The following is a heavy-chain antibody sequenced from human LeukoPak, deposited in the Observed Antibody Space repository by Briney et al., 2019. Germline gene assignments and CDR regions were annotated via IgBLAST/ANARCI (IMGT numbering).Heavy chain of an antibody. CDR2: ISAYNGNT. CDR3: AREFNILTGYYYVGAFDI. CDR1: GYTFTSYG. Sequence: ASVKVSCKASGYTFTSYGISWVRQAPGQGLEWMGWISAYNGNTNYAQKLQGRVTMTTDTSTSTAYMELRCLRSDDTAVYYCAREFNILTGYYYVGAFDIWGQGTMVTASS. J-gene: IGHJ3*02. D-gene: IGHD3-9*01. V-gene: IGHV1-18*04.